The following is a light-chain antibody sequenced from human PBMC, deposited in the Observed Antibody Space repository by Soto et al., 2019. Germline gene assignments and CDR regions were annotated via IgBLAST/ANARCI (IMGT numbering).Light chain of an antibody. CDR2: DAS. CDR3: QRYGGSPPYT. CDR1: ENIYTSY. Sequence: VLTQSPGTLSLSPGARATLSCRASENIYTSYVAWFQQRPGQPPRLLIYDASSRAASVPDRFSGSGSGTDFTITISRLEPEDFALYYCQRYGGSPPYTFGQGTKVEIK. J-gene: IGKJ2*01. V-gene: IGKV3-20*01.